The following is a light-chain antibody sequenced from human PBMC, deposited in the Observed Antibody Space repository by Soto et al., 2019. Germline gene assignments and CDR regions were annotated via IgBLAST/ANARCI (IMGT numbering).Light chain of an antibody. Sequence: EIVLTQSPATLSLSPGERATLSCRASQSVSSYLAWYQQKPGQAPMLLIYDASNRATGIPARFSGSGSGTDFTRTISSLEPEDFAVYYCQQRSNWLFTFGPGTKVDIK. CDR3: QQRSNWLFT. J-gene: IGKJ3*01. CDR1: QSVSSY. CDR2: DAS. V-gene: IGKV3-11*01.